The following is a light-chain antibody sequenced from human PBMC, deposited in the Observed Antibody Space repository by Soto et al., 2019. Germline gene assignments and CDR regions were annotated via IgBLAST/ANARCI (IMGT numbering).Light chain of an antibody. CDR3: SSYAGSNTQV. CDR2: EVS. CDR1: SSDVGGYNY. J-gene: IGLJ1*01. Sequence: QSALTQPPSASGSPGKSVTISCTGPSSDVGGYNYVSWYQQHPGRAPKLMIYEVSKRPSGVPDRFSGSKSGNTASLTVSGLQTEDEADYYCSSYAGSNTQVFGTGTKLTVL. V-gene: IGLV2-8*01.